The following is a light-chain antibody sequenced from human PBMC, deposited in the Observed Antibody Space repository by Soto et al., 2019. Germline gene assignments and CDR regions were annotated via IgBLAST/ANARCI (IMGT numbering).Light chain of an antibody. Sequence: ELVLTQSPATLSLSAGERASLSCGASQSISNFLAWYQQKPGQAPRLLIYDASNRATGIPARFSGSGYGTDFTLPISSLEPEDFAVYYCSQRSDWPIPFGQGTRLEIK. CDR3: SQRSDWPIP. CDR2: DAS. J-gene: IGKJ5*01. V-gene: IGKV3-11*01. CDR1: QSISNF.